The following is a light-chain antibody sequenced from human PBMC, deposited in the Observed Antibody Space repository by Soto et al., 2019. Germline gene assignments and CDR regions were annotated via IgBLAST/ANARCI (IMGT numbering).Light chain of an antibody. CDR2: DVS. CDR1: SSDVGGYNY. V-gene: IGLV2-14*03. J-gene: IGLJ1*01. CDR3: SSYTTSNTRQIV. Sequence: QSALTQPASVSGSPGQSITISCTGTSSDVGGYNYVSWYQHHPGKAPKLMTYDVSNRPSGVSNRLSGSKSGNTASLTISGLQPEDEADYYCSSYTTSNTRQIVFGTGTKVTVL.